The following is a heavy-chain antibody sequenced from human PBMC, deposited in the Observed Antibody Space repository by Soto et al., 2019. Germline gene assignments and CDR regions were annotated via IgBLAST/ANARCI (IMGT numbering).Heavy chain of an antibody. D-gene: IGHD3-16*01. Sequence: QVQLVQSGDEVRKPGSSVNVSCKASGYIFVNYGIAWVRQAPGQGIEWMGWISPYSGHTHYASKVQGRLTMTTDTSTSKAYMDLGSLTSEDTAVYYCAMVDNYVTPTPQDVWGQGTTVTVSS. CDR1: GYIFVNYG. J-gene: IGHJ6*02. V-gene: IGHV1-18*01. CDR3: AMVDNYVTPTPQDV. CDR2: ISPYSGHT.